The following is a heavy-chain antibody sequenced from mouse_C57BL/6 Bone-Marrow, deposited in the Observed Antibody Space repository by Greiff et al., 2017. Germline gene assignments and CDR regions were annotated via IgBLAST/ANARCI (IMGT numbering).Heavy chain of an antibody. CDR3: ARLMVTTTGYYFDY. Sequence: EVQLQQSGPELVKPGASVKIPCKASGYTFTDYNMDWVKQSHGKSLEWIGDINPNNGGTIYNQKFKGKATLTVDKSSSTAYMELRSLTSEDTAVYYCARLMVTTTGYYFDYWGQGTTLTVSS. CDR1: GYTFTDYN. CDR2: INPNNGGT. D-gene: IGHD2-2*01. J-gene: IGHJ2*01. V-gene: IGHV1-18*01.